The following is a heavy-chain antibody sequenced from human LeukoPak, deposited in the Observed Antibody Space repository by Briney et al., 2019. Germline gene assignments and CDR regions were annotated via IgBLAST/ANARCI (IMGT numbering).Heavy chain of an antibody. J-gene: IGHJ3*02. Sequence: AGGSLRLSCAAAGFTFSSYSMNWVRQAPGKGLGWVSSITSDTRYTFYADSVKGRFTISRDNAKNSLYLQMNSLRDEDTAVYYCARDDCGKFNHALHIWGQGTRVSVSS. CDR3: ARDDCGKFNHALHI. CDR2: ITSDTRYT. CDR1: GFTFSSYS. V-gene: IGHV3-21*01. D-gene: IGHD4/OR15-4a*01.